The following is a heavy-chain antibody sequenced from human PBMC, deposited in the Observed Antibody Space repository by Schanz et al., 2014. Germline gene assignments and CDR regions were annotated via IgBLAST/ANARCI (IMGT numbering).Heavy chain of an antibody. D-gene: IGHD3-9*01. J-gene: IGHJ3*01. V-gene: IGHV3-48*01. CDR1: GITFSGYS. Sequence: EVQLVESGGGLAQPGGSLRLSCAASGITFSGYSMNWVRQAPGKGLEWVSYISGSSSTKYYADSVKGRFTISRDNGKKSLYRQMNSGRAEATAVYFCARDKESDWSSPRHDAFDVWGQGTVVTVSS. CDR3: ARDKESDWSSPRHDAFDV. CDR2: ISGSSSTK.